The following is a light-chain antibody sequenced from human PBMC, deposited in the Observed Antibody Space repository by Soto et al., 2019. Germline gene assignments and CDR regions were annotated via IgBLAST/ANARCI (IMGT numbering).Light chain of an antibody. V-gene: IGLV2-8*01. Sequence: QSALTQPPSASGSPGQSVTISCTGTSSDIGAYNSVSWDQQHPGKAPKVMIYENNKRPSGVPDRFSGSMSGNTASLTVSGLQAEDDADYYRASYADSNSKVFGGGGKRTVL. CDR2: ENN. CDR3: ASYADSNSKV. CDR1: SSDIGAYNS. J-gene: IGLJ3*02.